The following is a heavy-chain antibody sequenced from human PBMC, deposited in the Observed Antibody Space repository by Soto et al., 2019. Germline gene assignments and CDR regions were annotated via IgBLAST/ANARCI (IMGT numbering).Heavy chain of an antibody. CDR3: ARDVYQLNCIDP. CDR2: ISAYNGNT. V-gene: IGHV1-18*01. J-gene: IGHJ5*02. D-gene: IGHD2-2*01. CDR1: GYTCTSYG. Sequence: ASLKVSCKASGYTCTSYGISWVLQAPGQGLEWMGWISAYNGNTNYAQKLQGRVTMTTDTSTSTAYMELRSLRSDDTAVYYCARDVYQLNCIDPCCQRTLVTVSS.